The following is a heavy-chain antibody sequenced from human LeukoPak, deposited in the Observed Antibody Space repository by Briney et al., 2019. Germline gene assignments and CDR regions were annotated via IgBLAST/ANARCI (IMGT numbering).Heavy chain of an antibody. CDR3: AKDSRYSSHWYYHTFGV. J-gene: IGHJ6*01. D-gene: IGHD6-13*01. CDR1: GFTFSDYA. Sequence: PGGSLRLSCAASGFTFSDYAMRWVRQAPGKGLEWVSSISGSGGITYFADSMKGRSTISRDNSNNTLYLQMNSLRAEDTAVYYCAKDSRYSSHWYYHTFGVRGQGTTVTVPS. V-gene: IGHV3-23*01. CDR2: ISGSGGIT.